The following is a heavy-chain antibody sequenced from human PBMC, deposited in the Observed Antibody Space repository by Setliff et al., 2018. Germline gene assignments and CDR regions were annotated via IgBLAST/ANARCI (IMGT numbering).Heavy chain of an antibody. J-gene: IGHJ3*02. Sequence: GESLKISCKGSGYSLTSYWIGWVRQMPGKGLEWMGIIYPGDSDTRYSPSFQGQVTISADKSISTAYLQWSSLKASDTAMYYCARHEFTYYYDSSGYFRPRGACDIWGQGTMVTVSS. CDR3: ARHEFTYYYDSSGYFRPRGACDI. CDR2: IYPGDSDT. D-gene: IGHD3-22*01. V-gene: IGHV5-51*01. CDR1: GYSLTSYW.